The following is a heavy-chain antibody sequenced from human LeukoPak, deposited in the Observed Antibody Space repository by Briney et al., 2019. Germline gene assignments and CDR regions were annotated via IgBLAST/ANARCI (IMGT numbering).Heavy chain of an antibody. J-gene: IGHJ4*02. Sequence: GGSLRLSCAASGFTFDDYAMHWVRQAPGKGLEWVSGISWNSGSIGYADSVKGRFTISRDNAKNSLYLQMNSLRDEDTALYYCAKGGDSSSWYYFDYWGQGTLVTVSP. CDR1: GFTFDDYA. CDR2: ISWNSGSI. CDR3: AKGGDSSSWYYFDY. D-gene: IGHD6-13*01. V-gene: IGHV3-9*01.